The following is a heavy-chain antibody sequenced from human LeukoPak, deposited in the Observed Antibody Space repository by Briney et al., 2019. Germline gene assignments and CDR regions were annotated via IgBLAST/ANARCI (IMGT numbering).Heavy chain of an antibody. D-gene: IGHD3-16*01. CDR3: TRGFWGWEVDY. V-gene: IGHV3-74*01. CDR1: GFTFSSYW. J-gene: IGHJ4*02. Sequence: GGSLRLSCAASGFTFSSYWMSWVRQAPGKGLVWVSRINGDGSSTNYAGSVKGRFTISRDNAKNTLYLQINSLRADDTAVYYCTRGFWGWEVDYWGQGTLATVSS. CDR2: INGDGSST.